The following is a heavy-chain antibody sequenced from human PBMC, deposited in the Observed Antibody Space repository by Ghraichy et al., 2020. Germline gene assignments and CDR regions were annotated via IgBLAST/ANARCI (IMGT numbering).Heavy chain of an antibody. CDR3: ARAVPAGLADY. V-gene: IGHV3-74*01. Sequence: LSLTCAASGFTFSSYWMHWVRQAPGKGLVWVSRFSSDGSTSYADSVKGRFTISRDNAKDTLYLQMNSLRAEDTAVYYCARAVPAGLADYWGQGTLVTVSS. CDR1: GFTFSSYW. D-gene: IGHD1-14*01. J-gene: IGHJ4*02. CDR2: FSSDGST.